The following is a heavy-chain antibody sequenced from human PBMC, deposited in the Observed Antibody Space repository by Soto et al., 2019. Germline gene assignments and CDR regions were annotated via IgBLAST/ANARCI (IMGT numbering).Heavy chain of an antibody. J-gene: IGHJ6*02. CDR3: ASRGPHYYYGMDV. V-gene: IGHV4-31*03. CDR1: GGSISSGGYY. Sequence: PSETLSLTCTVSGGSISSGGYYWSWIRQHPGKGLEWIGYIYYSGSTYYNPSLKSRVTISVDTSKNQFSLKLSSVTAADTAVYYCASRGPHYYYGMDVWGQGTTVTVSS. CDR2: IYYSGST.